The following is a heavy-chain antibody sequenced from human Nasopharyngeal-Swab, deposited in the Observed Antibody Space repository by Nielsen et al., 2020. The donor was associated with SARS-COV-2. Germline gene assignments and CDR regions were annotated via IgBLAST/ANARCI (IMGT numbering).Heavy chain of an antibody. CDR3: ARDAEYYYGSGTPYYYGMDV. CDR2: ISSSGSTI. J-gene: IGHJ6*02. CDR1: GFTFSDYY. Sequence: GESLKISCAASGFTFSDYYMSWIRQAPGKGLEWVSYISSSGSTIYYADSVKGRFTISRDNAKNSLYLQMNSLRAEDTAVYYCARDAEYYYGSGTPYYYGMDVWGRGTTVTVSS. V-gene: IGHV3-11*01. D-gene: IGHD3-10*01.